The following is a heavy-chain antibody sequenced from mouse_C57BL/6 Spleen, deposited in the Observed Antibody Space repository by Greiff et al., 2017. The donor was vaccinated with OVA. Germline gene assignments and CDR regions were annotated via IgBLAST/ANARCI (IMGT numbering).Heavy chain of an antibody. V-gene: IGHV1-80*01. D-gene: IGHD2-10*02. CDR3: ARGYGNYYFDY. J-gene: IGHJ2*01. Sequence: QVQLKQSGAELVKPGASVKISCKASGYAFSSYWMNWVKQRPGTGLEWIGQIYPGDGDTNYNGKFKGKATLTADKSSSTAYMQLSSLTSEDSAVYFCARGYGNYYFDYWGQGTTLTVSS. CDR2: IYPGDGDT. CDR1: GYAFSSYW.